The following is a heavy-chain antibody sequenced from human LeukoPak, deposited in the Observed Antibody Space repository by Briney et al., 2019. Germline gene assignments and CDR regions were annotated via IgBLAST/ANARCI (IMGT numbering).Heavy chain of an antibody. J-gene: IGHJ6*03. Sequence: ASVKVSCKASGYIFAGYDMHWVRQAPGQGLEWMGWINPNGGATNYAQKFQGRVTLTRDTSISTAYLELSRLRSDDTAVYYCARDGTGTYYYYSYMDVWGKGTTVTVSS. D-gene: IGHD1-1*01. V-gene: IGHV1-2*02. CDR2: INPNGGAT. CDR1: GYIFAGYD. CDR3: ARDGTGTYYYYSYMDV.